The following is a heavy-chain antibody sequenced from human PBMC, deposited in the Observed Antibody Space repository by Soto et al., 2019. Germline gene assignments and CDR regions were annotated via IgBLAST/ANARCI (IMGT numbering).Heavy chain of an antibody. CDR1: GGSISSYY. J-gene: IGHJ6*03. CDR2: IYYSGST. Sequence: SETLCLTCTVSGGSISSYYWSWIRQPPGKGLEWIGYIYYSGSTNYNPSLKSRVTISVDTSKNQFSLKLSSVTAADTAVYYCARGAREYSGYDPRGFYYYYYYMDVWGKGTTVTVSS. V-gene: IGHV4-59*01. D-gene: IGHD5-12*01. CDR3: ARGAREYSGYDPRGFYYYYYYMDV.